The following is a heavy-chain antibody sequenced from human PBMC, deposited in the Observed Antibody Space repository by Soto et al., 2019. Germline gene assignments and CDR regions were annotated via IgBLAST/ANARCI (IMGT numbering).Heavy chain of an antibody. CDR1: GFTFSNAW. V-gene: IGHV3-15*07. CDR2: IKSKTDGGTT. Sequence: GGSLRLSCAASGFTFSNAWMNWVRQAPGKGLEWVGRIKSKTDGGTTDYAAPVKGRFTISRDDSKNTLYLQMNSLKTEDTAVYYCTNDILTGYYLTDFDYWGQGTLVTVSS. J-gene: IGHJ4*02. CDR3: TNDILTGYYLTDFDY. D-gene: IGHD3-9*01.